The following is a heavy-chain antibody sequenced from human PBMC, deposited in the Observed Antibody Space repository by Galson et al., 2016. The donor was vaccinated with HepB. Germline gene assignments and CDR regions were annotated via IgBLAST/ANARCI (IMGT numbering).Heavy chain of an antibody. D-gene: IGHD3-10*01. CDR3: ARARLFGPYYFDF. J-gene: IGHJ4*02. V-gene: IGHV2-70*13. Sequence: LVKPTQTLTLTCSFSGFSLSTTGLCVSWIRQTPGKALEWLALIDWGDDKYYNTSLTSGRTISKDTSKNQVVLTMTNMSPVDTGTYYCARARLFGPYYFDFWGQGSLVTVSS. CDR1: GFSLSTTGLC. CDR2: IDWGDDK.